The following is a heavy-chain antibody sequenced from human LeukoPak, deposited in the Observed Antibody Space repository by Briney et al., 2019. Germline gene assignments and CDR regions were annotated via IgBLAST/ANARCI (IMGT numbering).Heavy chain of an antibody. D-gene: IGHD4-11*01. J-gene: IGHJ6*03. V-gene: IGHV3-23*01. Sequence: GGSLRLSCAASGFTFNTSAMSWVRQAPGKGLEWVSAIRGSGGRTFYADSVKGRFTISRDNSKKTLFLQMNSLRAEDSALYYCAKDEPPWVGLTTRYKDMWGKGTTVTVSS. CDR3: AKDEPPWVGLTTRYKDM. CDR2: IRGSGGRT. CDR1: GFTFNTSA.